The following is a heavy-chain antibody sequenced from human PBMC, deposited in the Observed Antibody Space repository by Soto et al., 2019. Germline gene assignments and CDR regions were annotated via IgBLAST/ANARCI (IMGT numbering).Heavy chain of an antibody. V-gene: IGHV4-34*01. CDR3: ATANWSHHYFDP. CDR2: INHSGSP. J-gene: IGHJ5*02. D-gene: IGHD1-1*01. Sequence: SETLSLTCAVYGGSFSGYYWSWIRQPPGKGLEWIGEINHSGSPNYNPSLKSRVTISVDTSKNQFPLKMTSVTAADTAVYYCATANWSHHYFDPWGQGTLVTVSS. CDR1: GGSFSGYY.